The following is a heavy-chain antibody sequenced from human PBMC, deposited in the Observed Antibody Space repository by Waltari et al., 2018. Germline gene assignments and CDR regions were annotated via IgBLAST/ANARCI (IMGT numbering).Heavy chain of an antibody. CDR2: SSHTGNT. CDR3: ARVFRSWYGYFYGLYV. Sequence: QVQLQQSGPGLVKPSGTLSLTCAVSRGSVTSSNRWVWVRQPPGKGLEWIGESSHTGNTTYNPSLKSRVTISVDESRNQFSLKMTSMTAADSAMYFCARVFRSWYGYFYGLYVWGQGTTVIVSS. V-gene: IGHV4-4*02. CDR1: RGSVTSSNR. D-gene: IGHD3-10*01. J-gene: IGHJ6*02.